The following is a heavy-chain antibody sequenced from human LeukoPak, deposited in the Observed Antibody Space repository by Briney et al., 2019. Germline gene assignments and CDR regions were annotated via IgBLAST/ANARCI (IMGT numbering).Heavy chain of an antibody. D-gene: IGHD2-2*01. V-gene: IGHV4-38-2*02. J-gene: IGHJ4*02. CDR2: IYHRGST. CDR1: GYSISSGYY. CDR3: ARVGAVVERSDY. Sequence: SETLSLTCTVSGYSISSGYYWGWIRQPPGKGLEWIGSIYHRGSTYYNPSLKSRVTISVDTSKNQFSLKLSSVAAADTAVYFCARVGAVVERSDYWGQGTLVTVSS.